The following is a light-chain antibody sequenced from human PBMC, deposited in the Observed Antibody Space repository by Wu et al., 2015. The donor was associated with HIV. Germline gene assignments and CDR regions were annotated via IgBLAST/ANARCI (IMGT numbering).Light chain of an antibody. CDR3: QQRSNWAWT. J-gene: IGKJ1*01. CDR1: QSISSY. CDR2: DAS. Sequence: ELVLTQSPDTLSLSPGERATLSCRASQSISSYLAWYQQKPGQAPRLLIYDASNRATGIPARFSGSGSGTDFTLTISSLEPEDFAVYYCQQRSNWAWTFGRRDQGGNQT. V-gene: IGKV3-11*01.